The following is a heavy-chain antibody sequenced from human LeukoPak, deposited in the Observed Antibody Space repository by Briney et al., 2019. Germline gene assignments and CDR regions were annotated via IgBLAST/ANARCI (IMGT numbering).Heavy chain of an antibody. CDR1: GGSISSGSYY. J-gene: IGHJ4*02. D-gene: IGHD2-8*01. Sequence: SETLSVTCTVSGGSISSGSYYWSWIRQPAGKGLEWIGRIYTSGSTNYNPSLKSRVTISVDTSKNQFSLKLSSVTAADTAVYYCARENIVLMVYASKGLDRYFDYWGQGTLVSVSS. V-gene: IGHV4-61*02. CDR3: ARENIVLMVYASKGLDRYFDY. CDR2: IYTSGST.